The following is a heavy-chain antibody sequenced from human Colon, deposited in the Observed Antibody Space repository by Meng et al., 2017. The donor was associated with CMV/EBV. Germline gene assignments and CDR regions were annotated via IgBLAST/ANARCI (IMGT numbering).Heavy chain of an antibody. CDR3: GRDRLGGIDY. D-gene: IGHD3-16*01. J-gene: IGHJ4*02. CDR1: GFMFDSYA. Sequence: GGSLRLSCATSGFMFDSYAMHWVRQAPGKGLEWLEVKSADGSLEKHADSVQGRFIISRVNSEKSVFLQMYNLRSDDTAVYYCGRDRLGGIDYWGQGTLVTVSS. CDR2: KSADGSLE. V-gene: IGHV3-30*04.